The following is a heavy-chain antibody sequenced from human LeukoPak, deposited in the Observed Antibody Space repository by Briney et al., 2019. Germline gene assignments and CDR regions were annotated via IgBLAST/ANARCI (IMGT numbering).Heavy chain of an antibody. Sequence: PGGSLRLSCAASGFTFSGFGMHWVRQAPGKGLEWVAVIWYDGSNKYYADSVKGRLTISRDNPKNTLYVQMNSLRAEDTAVYYCARGRGAGYGGNSGYFDYWGQGTLVTVSS. J-gene: IGHJ4*02. V-gene: IGHV3-33*01. D-gene: IGHD4-23*01. CDR2: IWYDGSNK. CDR1: GFTFSGFG. CDR3: ARGRGAGYGGNSGYFDY.